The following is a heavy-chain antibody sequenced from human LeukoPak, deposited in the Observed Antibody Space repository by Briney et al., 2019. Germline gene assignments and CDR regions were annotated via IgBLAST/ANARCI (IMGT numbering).Heavy chain of an antibody. CDR1: GFIFSDFG. CDR3: TRGMDHINYAWFDP. CDR2: IFGSRDST. J-gene: IGHJ5*02. D-gene: IGHD4-11*01. Sequence: PRGSLRLSCAASGFIFSDFGMGWVRQAPGKRLEWVSSIFGSRDSTSYANSVKGRFTISRDNAENSLYLQMDSLRVEDTAVYYCTRGMDHINYAWFDPWGQGTLVIVSS. V-gene: IGHV3-21*06.